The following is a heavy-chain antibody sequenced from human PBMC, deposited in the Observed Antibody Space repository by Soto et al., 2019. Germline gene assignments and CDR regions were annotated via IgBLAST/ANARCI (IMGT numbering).Heavy chain of an antibody. Sequence: SETLSLTCTVSGGPMSSFYWTWIRQPPGKGLEWIGYIYYSGSTNYNPSLKSRVTISVDTSKNQFSLKLSSVTAADTAVYYCARRYGPGFDYWGQGTLVTVSP. CDR3: ARRYGPGFDY. CDR2: IYYSGST. V-gene: IGHV4-59*08. D-gene: IGHD4-17*01. J-gene: IGHJ4*02. CDR1: GGPMSSFY.